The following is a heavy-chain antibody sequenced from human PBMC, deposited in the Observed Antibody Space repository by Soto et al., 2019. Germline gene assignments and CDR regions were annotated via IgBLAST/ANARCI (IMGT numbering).Heavy chain of an antibody. D-gene: IGHD3-22*01. CDR3: ARGLTDYYYDSSGYYHDAFDI. CDR2: IIPIFGTA. CDR1: GGTFSSYA. J-gene: IGHJ3*02. V-gene: IGHV1-69*01. Sequence: QVQLVQSGAEVKKPGSSVKVSCKASGGTFSSYAISWVRQAPGQGLEWMGGIIPIFGTANYAQKFQGRVTITADESTSTAYMELSSLRSEDTAVYYCARGLTDYYYDSSGYYHDAFDIWGQGTMVTVSS.